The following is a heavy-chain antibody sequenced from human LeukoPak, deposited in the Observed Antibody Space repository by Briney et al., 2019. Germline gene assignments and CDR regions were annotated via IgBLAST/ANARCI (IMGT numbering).Heavy chain of an antibody. CDR2: IYYSGST. Sequence: PSETLSLTCTVSGGSISSGGYYWSSIPQHPGKGLEWIGYIYYSGSTYYNPSLKSRVTISVDTSKNQFSLKLSSLTAANTAVYYCARVYYGSGSYRFDYWGQGTLVTVSS. D-gene: IGHD3-10*01. V-gene: IGHV4-31*03. CDR3: ARVYYGSGSYRFDY. J-gene: IGHJ4*02. CDR1: GGSISSGGYY.